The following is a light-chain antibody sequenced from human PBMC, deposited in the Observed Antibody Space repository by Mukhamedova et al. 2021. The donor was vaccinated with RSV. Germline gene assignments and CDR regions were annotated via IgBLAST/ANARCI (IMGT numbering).Light chain of an antibody. V-gene: IGKV1-17*01. J-gene: IGKJ1*01. Sequence: VTITCRASQGIRSDLAWYQHKPGKAPKRLIYDVTSLESGVPPRFSGSGSGTEFTLTISSLQPEDFAIYFCLQHNGYPSFGQGT. CDR1: QGIRSD. CDR3: LQHNGYPS. CDR2: DVT.